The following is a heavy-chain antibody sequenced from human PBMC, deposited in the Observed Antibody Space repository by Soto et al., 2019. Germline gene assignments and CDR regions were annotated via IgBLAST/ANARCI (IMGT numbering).Heavy chain of an antibody. Sequence: SVKVSCKASGGTFSSYAISWVRQAPGQGLEWMGGIIPIFGTANYAQKFQGRVTITADESTSTAYMELSSLRSEDTAVYYCATLTGGSSYHYYYYYGMDVWGQGTTVTVSS. CDR3: ATLTGGSSYHYYYYYGMDV. V-gene: IGHV1-69*13. J-gene: IGHJ6*02. CDR1: GGTFSSYA. D-gene: IGHD6-13*01. CDR2: IIPIFGTA.